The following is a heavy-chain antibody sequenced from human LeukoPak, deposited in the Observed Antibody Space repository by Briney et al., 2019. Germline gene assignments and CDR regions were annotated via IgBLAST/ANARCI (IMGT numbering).Heavy chain of an antibody. CDR2: ISGSGDST. J-gene: IGHJ6*03. CDR3: ARDGGSYYPYYYYYYMDV. V-gene: IGHV3-23*01. Sequence: GGSLRLSCAASGFTFSSYAMSWVRQAPGKGLEWVSAISGSGDSTNYADSVKGRFTMSRDNAKKSLFLQMNSLRAEDTAVYYCARDGGSYYPYYYYYYMDVWGKGTTVTVSS. D-gene: IGHD1-26*01. CDR1: GFTFSSYA.